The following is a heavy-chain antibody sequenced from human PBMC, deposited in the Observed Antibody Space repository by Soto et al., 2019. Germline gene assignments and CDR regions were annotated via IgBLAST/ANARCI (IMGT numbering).Heavy chain of an antibody. CDR2: ISAYNGNT. D-gene: IGHD2-21*02. CDR1: GYTFTNFG. J-gene: IGHJ4*02. Sequence: QVQLVQSGAEVKKPGASVKVSCKTSGYTFTNFGISWVRQAPGQGLEWMGWISAYNGNTNYAQKFQGRDTMTTDTSTSTAYIEVRTLRSDDTAVYYCARGVTPIDYWGQGTLVTVSS. CDR3: ARGVTPIDY. V-gene: IGHV1-18*01.